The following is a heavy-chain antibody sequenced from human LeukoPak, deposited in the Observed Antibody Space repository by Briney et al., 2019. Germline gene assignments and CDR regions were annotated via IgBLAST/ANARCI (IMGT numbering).Heavy chain of an antibody. Sequence: SETLSLTCAVYGGSFSGYYWSWIRQPPGKGLEWIGEINHSGSTNYNPSLKSRVTISVDTSKNQFSLKLSSVTAADTAVYYCAREVSTYYYGSGSYYHYYYYMDVWGKGTTVTVSS. J-gene: IGHJ6*03. CDR1: GGSFSGYY. CDR3: AREVSTYYYGSGSYYHYYYYMDV. CDR2: INHSGST. D-gene: IGHD3-10*01. V-gene: IGHV4-34*01.